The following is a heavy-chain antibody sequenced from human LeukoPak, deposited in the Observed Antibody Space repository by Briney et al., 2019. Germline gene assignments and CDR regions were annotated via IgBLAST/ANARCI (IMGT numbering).Heavy chain of an antibody. CDR3: TVYYDGSRVGY. V-gene: IGHV3-11*01. CDR2: ISSSGGTI. D-gene: IGHD3-22*01. CDR1: GFTFSDYY. Sequence: GGSLRLSCAASGFTFSDYYMSWIRQAPGKGLEWVSYISSSGGTIYYADSVKGRFTISRDNAKNSLYLQMNSLRAEDTAVYYCTVYYDGSRVGYWGQGILVTVSS. J-gene: IGHJ4*02.